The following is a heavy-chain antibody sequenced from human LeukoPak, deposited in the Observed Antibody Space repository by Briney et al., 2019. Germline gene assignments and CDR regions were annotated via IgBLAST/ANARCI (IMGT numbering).Heavy chain of an antibody. CDR3: ARGSSDVYWYLDV. Sequence: SETLSLTCTVSGDSVSAFYWSWLRQSPGTGLEWIGFIHYPARTAYNPSLKRRVTISLETSRNQLSLMLTSLTPADTAMYYCARGSSDVYWYLDVWGRGTLVTVSS. D-gene: IGHD6-19*01. CDR1: GDSVSAFY. CDR2: IHYPART. J-gene: IGHJ2*01. V-gene: IGHV4-59*02.